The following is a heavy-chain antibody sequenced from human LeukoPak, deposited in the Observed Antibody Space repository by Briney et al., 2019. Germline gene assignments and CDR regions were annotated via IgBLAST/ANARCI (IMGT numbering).Heavy chain of an antibody. D-gene: IGHD2-8*01. CDR1: GFTFGDDV. V-gene: IGHV3-49*04. CDR2: IRSKGYGWTT. J-gene: IGHJ5*02. CDR3: TRAGVTTNWFDP. Sequence: PGGALRLSCTASGFTFGDDVMNWVRQAPGKGLEWVGFIRSKGYGWTTEYAASVKGRFMISRDDSKSIAYLQMNSLKTEDTAVYFCTRAGVTTNWFDPWGQGTLVTVSS.